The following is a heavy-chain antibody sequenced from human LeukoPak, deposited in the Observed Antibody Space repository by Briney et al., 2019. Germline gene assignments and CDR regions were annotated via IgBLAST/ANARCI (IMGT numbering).Heavy chain of an antibody. J-gene: IGHJ4*02. V-gene: IGHV1-69*04. CDR1: GGTFSSYA. D-gene: IGHD3-9*01. CDR3: ARDSYYDILTGSQYYFDY. Sequence: SVKVSCKASGGTFSSYAISWVRQAPGQGLEWMGSIIPILGIANYAQKFQGRVTITADKSTSTAYMELSSLRSEDTAVYYCARDSYYDILTGSQYYFDYWGQGTLVTVSS. CDR2: IIPILGIA.